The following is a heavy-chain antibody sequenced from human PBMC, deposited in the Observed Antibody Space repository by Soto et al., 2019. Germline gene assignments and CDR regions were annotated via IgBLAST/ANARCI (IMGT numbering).Heavy chain of an antibody. CDR2: ISAYNGKT. J-gene: IGHJ5*02. Sequence: QLVQSGAEVKKPGASVKVSCEASGYTFTSYGISWVRQAPGQGLEWMGWISAYNGKTNYAQKVQGRVTMTTDTSTSTAYMELRSLKSDDTALYYGARDRHHASGGANWFDLWGQGTLVTVSS. D-gene: IGHD3-10*01. V-gene: IGHV1-18*01. CDR1: GYTFTSYG. CDR3: ARDRHHASGGANWFDL.